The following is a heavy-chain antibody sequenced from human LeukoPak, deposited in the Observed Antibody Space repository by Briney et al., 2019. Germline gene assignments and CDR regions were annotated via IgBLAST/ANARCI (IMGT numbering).Heavy chain of an antibody. CDR1: GFSISSYE. CDR3: ARVELAPYYYYMDV. V-gene: IGHV3-48*03. J-gene: IGHJ6*03. Sequence: PGGSLRLSCAASGFSISSYEMNWVRQAPGKGLEWVSHISSSGSTISYADSVKGRFTISRDNAKNSLYLQMNSLRAEDTAVYYCARVELAPYYYYMDVWGKGTTVTVSS. D-gene: IGHD1-7*01. CDR2: ISSSGSTI.